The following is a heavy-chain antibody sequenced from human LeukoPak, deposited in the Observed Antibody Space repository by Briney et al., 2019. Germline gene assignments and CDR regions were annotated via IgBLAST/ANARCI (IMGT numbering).Heavy chain of an antibody. D-gene: IGHD3-22*01. CDR3: ARDRPNYYGSDGHYYRRDGDY. J-gene: IGHJ4*02. CDR1: GFTFSIYA. Sequence: GGSLRLSCAASGFTFSIYAMSWVRQAPGKGLQWVSSITSRGGSTWYVDSVKGRFTITRDNSENTLYLQMHSLRAADTAVYYCARDRPNYYGSDGHYYRRDGDYWGRGTLVSVSS. V-gene: IGHV3-23*01. CDR2: ITSRGGST.